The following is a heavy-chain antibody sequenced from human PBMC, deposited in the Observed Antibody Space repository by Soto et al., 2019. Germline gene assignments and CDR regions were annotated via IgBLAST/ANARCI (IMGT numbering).Heavy chain of an antibody. CDR1: GFTFSSYG. CDR3: AKDRDSSGHWYFDL. V-gene: IGHV3-30*18. Sequence: PGGSLRLSCAASGFTFSSYGMHWVRQAPGKGLEWVAVISYDGSNKYYADSVKGRFTISRDNSKNTLYLQMNSLRAEDTAVYYCAKDRDSSGHWYFDLWGRGTLVTVS. J-gene: IGHJ2*01. CDR2: ISYDGSNK. D-gene: IGHD6-19*01.